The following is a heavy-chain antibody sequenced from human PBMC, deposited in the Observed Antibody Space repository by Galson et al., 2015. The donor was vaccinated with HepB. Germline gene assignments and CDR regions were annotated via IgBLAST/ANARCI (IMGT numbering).Heavy chain of an antibody. Sequence: SVKVSCKASGGTFSSYAISWVRQAPGQGLEWMGGIIPIFGTANYAQKFQGRVTITADESTSTAYMELSSLRSEDTAVYYCAIIPIAAAGGTFYYYYMDVWGKGTTVTVSS. CDR3: AIIPIAAAGGTFYYYYMDV. J-gene: IGHJ6*03. CDR1: GGTFSSYA. D-gene: IGHD6-13*01. V-gene: IGHV1-69*13. CDR2: IIPIFGTA.